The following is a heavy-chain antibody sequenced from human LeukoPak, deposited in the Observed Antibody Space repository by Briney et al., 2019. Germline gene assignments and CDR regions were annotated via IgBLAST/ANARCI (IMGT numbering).Heavy chain of an antibody. Sequence: GASVKVSCKASGGTCSSYAISWVRQAPGQGLEWMGGIIPIFGTANYAQKFQGRVTITADESTSTAYMELSSLRSEDTAVYYCARGLSRIAAAPRGIYYMDVWGKGTTVTVSS. CDR3: ARGLSRIAAAPRGIYYMDV. J-gene: IGHJ6*03. V-gene: IGHV1-69*13. CDR1: GGTCSSYA. D-gene: IGHD6-13*01. CDR2: IIPIFGTA.